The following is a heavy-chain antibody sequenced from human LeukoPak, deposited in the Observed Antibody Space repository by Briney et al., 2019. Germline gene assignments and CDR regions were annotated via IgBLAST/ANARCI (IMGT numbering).Heavy chain of an antibody. CDR1: GFTFNSHG. CDR3: AKDHRGGWSGYFDS. Sequence: PGRSLRLSCAASGFTFNSHGMYWVRQAPGKGLEWVAVIWHDGSAEFYGDSVRGRFRISRDDSKNTLYLQMDSLRGEDTALYYCAKDHRGGWSGYFDSWGQGTLVTVSS. J-gene: IGHJ4*02. CDR2: IWHDGSAE. V-gene: IGHV3-33*06. D-gene: IGHD6-19*01.